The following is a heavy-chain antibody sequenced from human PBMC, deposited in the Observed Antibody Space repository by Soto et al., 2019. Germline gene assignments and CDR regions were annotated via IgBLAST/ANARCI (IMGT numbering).Heavy chain of an antibody. Sequence: VHLVQSGAEVKKPGSSVKVSCKASGVTFFNSGFSWVRQAPGQGLEWVGGILPTLHTTKYAQSFRGRVTITADESTSTAYMELSSLRADDTAVYYCASGPGCCSGGSCRPSEDFRHWGQGTLLIVSS. V-gene: IGHV1-69*11. D-gene: IGHD2-15*01. CDR2: ILPTLHTT. J-gene: IGHJ1*01. CDR3: ASGPGCCSGGSCRPSEDFRH. CDR1: GVTFFNSG.